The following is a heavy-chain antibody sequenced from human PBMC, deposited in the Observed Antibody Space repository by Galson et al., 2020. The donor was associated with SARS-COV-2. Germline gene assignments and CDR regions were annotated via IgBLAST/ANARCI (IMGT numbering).Heavy chain of an antibody. CDR1: GFTISSYS. CDR2: ISSSGSTI. D-gene: IGHD3-9*01. Sequence: GASLKISCASSGFTISSYSMNWVRQAPGKGLGWVSYISSSGSTIYYADSVKGRFTISRDNAKNSLYLQMNSLRAEDTAVYYCARDYRNSLGDILTVPRYYFDYWGQGTLVTVSS. V-gene: IGHV3-48*04. CDR3: ARDYRNSLGDILTVPRYYFDY. J-gene: IGHJ4*02.